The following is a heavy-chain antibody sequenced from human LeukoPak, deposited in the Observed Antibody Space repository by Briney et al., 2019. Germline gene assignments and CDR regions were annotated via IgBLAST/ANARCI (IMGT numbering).Heavy chain of an antibody. Sequence: GGSLRLSCAASGFTFSSYAMHWVRQAPGKGLEWVAVISYDGSNKYYADSVKGRFTISRDNSKNTLYLQMNSLRAEDTAVYYCATEISGYSSSWYEEDDAFDIWGQGTMVTVSS. CDR2: ISYDGSNK. CDR3: ATEISGYSSSWYEEDDAFDI. J-gene: IGHJ3*02. V-gene: IGHV3-30-3*01. CDR1: GFTFSSYA. D-gene: IGHD6-13*01.